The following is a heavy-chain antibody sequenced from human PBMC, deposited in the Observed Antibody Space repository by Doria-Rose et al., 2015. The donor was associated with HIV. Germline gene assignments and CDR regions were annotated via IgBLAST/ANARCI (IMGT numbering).Heavy chain of an antibody. CDR1: GVSLSSPGMG. Sequence: QVTLKESGPVLVQPTETLTLTCTVSGVSLSSPGMGVSWIRRPPGKALAWLAEIFSDDERSYKTSLKSRLTISRGTCKSQVVLTMTDMDPADTATYYCARIKSSRWYHKYYFDSWGQGTLVIVSA. CDR3: ARIKSSRWYHKYYFDS. CDR2: IFSDDER. D-gene: IGHD6-13*01. V-gene: IGHV2-26*01. J-gene: IGHJ4*02.